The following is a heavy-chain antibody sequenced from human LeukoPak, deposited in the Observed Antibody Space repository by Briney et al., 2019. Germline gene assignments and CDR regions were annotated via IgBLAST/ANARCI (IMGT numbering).Heavy chain of an antibody. Sequence: ASVKVSCKVSGSTLAESSIHWLRQAPGKGLEWMGGYDPEEGGIIYAQKFLDRVTMTEGTSTTTAYMEDSSLRSEDTAVYFCAGDRGITVTKDFDYWGQGTLVTVSS. CDR2: YDPEEGGI. J-gene: IGHJ4*02. CDR3: AGDRGITVTKDFDY. CDR1: GSTLAESS. D-gene: IGHD4-17*01. V-gene: IGHV1-24*01.